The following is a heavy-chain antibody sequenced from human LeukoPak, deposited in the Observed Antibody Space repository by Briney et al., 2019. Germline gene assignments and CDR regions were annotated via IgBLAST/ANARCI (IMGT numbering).Heavy chain of an antibody. CDR3: ARQGRMRWFGELLSEPFDY. Sequence: SQTLSLTCTVSGGSISSGGYYWSWIRQHPGKGLEWIGYIYYSGSTYYNPSLKSRVTISVDTSKNQFSLKLSSVTAADTAVYYCARQGRMRWFGELLSEPFDYWGQGTLVTVSS. J-gene: IGHJ4*02. CDR1: GGSISSGGYY. D-gene: IGHD3-10*01. CDR2: IYYSGST. V-gene: IGHV4-31*03.